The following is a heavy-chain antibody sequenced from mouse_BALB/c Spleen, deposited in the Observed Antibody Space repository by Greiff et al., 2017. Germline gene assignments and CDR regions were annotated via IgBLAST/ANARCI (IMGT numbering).Heavy chain of an antibody. CDR3: VRNDYGAWFAY. V-gene: IGHV5-2*01. D-gene: IGHD2-4*01. Sequence: EVKVVESGGGLVQPGESLKLSCESNEYEFPSHDMSWVRKTPEKRLELVAAINSDGGSTYYPDTMERRFIISRDNTKKTLYLQMSSLRSEDTALYYCVRNDYGAWFAYWGQGTLVTVSA. CDR1: EYEFPSHD. J-gene: IGHJ3*01. CDR2: INSDGGST.